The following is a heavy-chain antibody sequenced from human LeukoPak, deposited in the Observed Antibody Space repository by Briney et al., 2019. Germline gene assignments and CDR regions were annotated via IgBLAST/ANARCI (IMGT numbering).Heavy chain of an antibody. Sequence: PGGSLRLSCAASGFTFSSYSMNWVRQAPGKGLEWVSSISSSSSYTYYADSVKGRFTISRDNAKNSLYLQMNSLRAEDTAVYYCARDPDYSSSSEVDYWGQGTLVTVSS. V-gene: IGHV3-21*01. CDR3: ARDPDYSSSSEVDY. CDR2: ISSSSSYT. J-gene: IGHJ4*02. D-gene: IGHD6-6*01. CDR1: GFTFSSYS.